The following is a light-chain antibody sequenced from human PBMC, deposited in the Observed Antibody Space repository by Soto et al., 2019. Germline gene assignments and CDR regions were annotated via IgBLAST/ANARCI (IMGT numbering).Light chain of an antibody. CDR3: QQANSFPPT. V-gene: IGKV4-1*01. CDR2: WAS. Sequence: DIVMTQSPDSLAVSLGERATINCKSSQSVLYSSNNKNYLAWYQQKPGQPPKLLIYWASTRESGVPDRFSGSGSGTDFTLTISSLQPEDFATYYCQQANSFPPTFGQGTRLEIK. CDR1: QSVLYSSNNKNY. J-gene: IGKJ5*01.